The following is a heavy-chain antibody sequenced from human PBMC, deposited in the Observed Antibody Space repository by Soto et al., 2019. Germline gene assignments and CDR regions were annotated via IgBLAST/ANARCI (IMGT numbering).Heavy chain of an antibody. Sequence: SETLSLTCTVSGGSISSSRYYWGWIRQPPGKGLEWIGSIYYSGSTYYNPSLKSRVTISVDTSKNQFSLKLSCVTAADTAVYYCAREAMSVIWFADSFHHKGAFDIWGPGTMVTVSS. CDR2: IYYSGST. CDR3: AREAMSVIWFADSFHHKGAFDI. CDR1: GGSISSSRYY. V-gene: IGHV4-39*02. D-gene: IGHD3-10*01. J-gene: IGHJ3*02.